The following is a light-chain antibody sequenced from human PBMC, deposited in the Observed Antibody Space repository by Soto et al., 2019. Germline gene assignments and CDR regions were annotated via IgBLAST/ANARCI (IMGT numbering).Light chain of an antibody. Sequence: EIVLTQSPVTLSFSPGERATLSCWASQSVSSYLAWYQQKPGQAPRLLIYDASNRATGIPARFSGSGSGTDFTLTISSLEPEDFAVYNCQQRSNWPPLFTLGPGTKVDIK. J-gene: IGKJ3*01. V-gene: IGKV3-11*01. CDR1: QSVSSY. CDR3: QQRSNWPPLFT. CDR2: DAS.